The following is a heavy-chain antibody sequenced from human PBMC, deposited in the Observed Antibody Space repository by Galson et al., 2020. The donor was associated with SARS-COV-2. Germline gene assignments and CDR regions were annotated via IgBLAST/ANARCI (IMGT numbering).Heavy chain of an antibody. D-gene: IGHD3-3*01. CDR3: ARRPLGDYYYMDV. CDR2: IYYSGST. J-gene: IGHJ6*03. V-gene: IGHV4-39*01. CDR1: GGSISSSSYY. Sequence: SETLSLTCTASGGSISSSSYYWGWIRQPPGKGLEWIGSIYYSGSTYYNPSLKSRVTISVDTSKNQFSLKLSSVTATDTAVYYCARRPLGDYYYMDVWGKGTTVTVSS.